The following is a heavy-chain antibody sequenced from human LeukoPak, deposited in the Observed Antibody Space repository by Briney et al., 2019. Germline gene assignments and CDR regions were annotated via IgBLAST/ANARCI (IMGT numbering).Heavy chain of an antibody. CDR2: IYYSGST. D-gene: IGHD5-18*01. CDR3: AMSDTAMGNFDY. V-gene: IGHV4-59*02. CDR1: GFTVSSNY. Sequence: GSLTLSCAASGFTVSSNYMSWIRQPPGKGLEWIGYIYYSGSTNYNPSLKSRVTISVDTSKNQFSLKLSSVTAADTAVYYCAMSDTAMGNFDYWGQGTLVTVSS. J-gene: IGHJ4*02.